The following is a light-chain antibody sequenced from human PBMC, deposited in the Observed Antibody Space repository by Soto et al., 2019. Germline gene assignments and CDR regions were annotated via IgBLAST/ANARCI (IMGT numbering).Light chain of an antibody. J-gene: IGKJ5*01. Sequence: EIVMTQSPATLSVSPGESATLSCRASQSVSSNLAWHQQKPGQAHRILMYDAYTRATGISARFSGSGSGTEFTLTIRSLQSEDFAVYYCQQYHNWPITFGQGTRLEIK. CDR1: QSVSSN. CDR2: DAY. V-gene: IGKV3-15*01. CDR3: QQYHNWPIT.